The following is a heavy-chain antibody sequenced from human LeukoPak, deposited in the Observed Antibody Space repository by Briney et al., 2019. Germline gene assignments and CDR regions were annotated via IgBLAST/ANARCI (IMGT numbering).Heavy chain of an antibody. CDR2: INPSGGST. CDR3: ARSIRGCSSTPCYEDY. V-gene: IGHV1-46*01. J-gene: IGHJ4*02. Sequence: ASVKVSCKASGYSFTSHYIHWVRQAPGQGLEWMGIINPSGGSTSYAQKFQGRVTMTRDTSTSTVYMDLNSLRSEDTAVYFCARSIRGCSSTPCYEDYWGQGTLVTVSS. CDR1: GYSFTSHY. D-gene: IGHD2-2*01.